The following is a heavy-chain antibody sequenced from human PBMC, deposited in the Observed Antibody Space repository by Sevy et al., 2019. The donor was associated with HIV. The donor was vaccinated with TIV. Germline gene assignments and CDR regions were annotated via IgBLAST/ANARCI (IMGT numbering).Heavy chain of an antibody. V-gene: IGHV3-23*01. D-gene: IGHD2-8*01. CDR1: GFNFNIYS. CDR3: AREGCTRPHDY. J-gene: IGHJ4*02. CDR2: LSFGCGKI. Sequence: WGSLRLSCAVSGFNFNIYSMSWVRQAPGKGLEWVSTLSFGCGKINYADSVKGRFIISRDDSKNILYLQMNSLRAEDTAVYFCAREGCTRPHDYWGQGTLVTVSS.